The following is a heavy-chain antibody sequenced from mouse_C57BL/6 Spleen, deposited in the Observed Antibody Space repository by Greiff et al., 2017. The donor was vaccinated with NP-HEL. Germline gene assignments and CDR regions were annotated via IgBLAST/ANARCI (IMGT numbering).Heavy chain of an antibody. CDR2: INPSTGGT. D-gene: IGHD2-14*01. CDR3: ARRIGTGYYFDY. J-gene: IGHJ2*01. Sequence: EVQLQQSGPELVKPGASVKISCKASGYSFTGYYMNWVKQSPEKSLEWIGEINPSTGGTTYNQKFKAKATLTVDKSSSTAYMQLKSLTSEDSAVDYCARRIGTGYYFDYWGQGTTLTVSS. CDR1: GYSFTGYY. V-gene: IGHV1-42*01.